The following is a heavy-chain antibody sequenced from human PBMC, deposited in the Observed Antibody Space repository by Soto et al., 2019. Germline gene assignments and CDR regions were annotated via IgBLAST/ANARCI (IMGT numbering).Heavy chain of an antibody. CDR1: GFTFSTFA. J-gene: IGHJ4*02. CDR2: ISDGGRFT. D-gene: IGHD2-15*01. CDR3: AKAAGINYFDN. Sequence: EVQMLESGGGFVQPGGSLRLSCAASGFTFSTFAMSWVRQLPGKGLEWVSGISDGGRFTYYADSVKGRFTISRDDSKNTVFLQMNSLTAEDTAIYYCAKAAGINYFDNWGQGSLFTVSS. V-gene: IGHV3-23*01.